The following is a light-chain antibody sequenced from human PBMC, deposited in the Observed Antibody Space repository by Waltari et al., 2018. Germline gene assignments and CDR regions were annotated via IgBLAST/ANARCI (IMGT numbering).Light chain of an antibody. Sequence: RARQGVSSSYVAWYKQKPGHAPRLLIYGASSRATGIPDRFSGSGSGTDFTLTISRLEPEDFAVYYCQQYGSSPLTFGGGTKVEIK. V-gene: IGKV3-20*01. J-gene: IGKJ4*01. CDR1: QGVSSSY. CDR2: GAS. CDR3: QQYGSSPLT.